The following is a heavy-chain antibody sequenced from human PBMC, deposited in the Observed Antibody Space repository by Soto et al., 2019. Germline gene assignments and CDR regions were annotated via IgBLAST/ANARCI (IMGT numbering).Heavy chain of an antibody. V-gene: IGHV1-18*01. CDR1: GYTFTTYG. J-gene: IGHJ4*02. CDR2: ISAYNGKT. D-gene: IGHD5-12*01. CDR3: ARESTMRGLDY. Sequence: QVQLVQSGAEVKKPGASVKVSCKASGYTFTTYGISSVRQAPGQGLEWMGWISAYNGKTNSAQKLQGRVTMTTDTSTSTAYMELRTLRSDDTAVYYCARESTMRGLDYWGQGTLVTVSS.